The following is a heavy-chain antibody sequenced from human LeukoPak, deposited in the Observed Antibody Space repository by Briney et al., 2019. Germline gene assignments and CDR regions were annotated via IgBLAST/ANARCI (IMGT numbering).Heavy chain of an antibody. CDR3: AREDYGDYDLDY. J-gene: IGHJ4*02. Sequence: SVKVSCKASGGTFSSYAISWVRQAPGQGLEWMGGIIPIFGTANYAQKFQGRVTITADESTSTAYMELSSLRSEDTAVYYCAREDYGDYDLDYWGQGTLVTVSS. D-gene: IGHD4-17*01. V-gene: IGHV1-69*13. CDR2: IIPIFGTA. CDR1: GGTFSSYA.